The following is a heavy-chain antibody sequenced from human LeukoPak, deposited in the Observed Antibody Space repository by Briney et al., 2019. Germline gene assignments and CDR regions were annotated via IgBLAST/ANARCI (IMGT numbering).Heavy chain of an antibody. J-gene: IGHJ4*02. CDR1: SASINSGPYY. V-gene: IGHV4-39*02. CDR3: AANSADYNTLGSSYKV. D-gene: IGHD3-10*01. CDR2: ISYSGTT. Sequence: SETLSLTCTVSSASINSGPYYWAWIRQSPGKGLEWIGSISYSGTTYYNPSLKSRVTISVDTSKNHFSLKLSSVTAADTAVYYCAANSADYNTLGSSYKVWGQGTLVTVSS.